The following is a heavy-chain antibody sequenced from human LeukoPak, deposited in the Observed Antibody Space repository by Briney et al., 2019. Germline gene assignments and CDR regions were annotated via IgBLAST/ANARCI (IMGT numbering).Heavy chain of an antibody. Sequence: GGSLRLSCAASGFTFSSYWMSWVRQAPGKGLVWVANIKQDGSEKYYVDSVKGRFTISRDNAKNSLYLQMNSLRAEDMALYYCAKDRAAAALYYMDVWGKGTTVTVSS. CDR1: GFTFSSYW. D-gene: IGHD6-13*01. J-gene: IGHJ6*03. CDR2: IKQDGSEK. V-gene: IGHV3-7*03. CDR3: AKDRAAAALYYMDV.